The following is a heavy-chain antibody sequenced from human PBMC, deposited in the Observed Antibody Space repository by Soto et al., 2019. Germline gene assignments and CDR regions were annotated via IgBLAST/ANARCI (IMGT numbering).Heavy chain of an antibody. V-gene: IGHV3-7*01. CDR3: ARVIPWYFDC. CDR2: IKQDGSEK. J-gene: IGHJ4*02. Sequence: QPGGSLRLSCAASGFTFNSYWMSWVRQAPGKGLEWVANIKQDGSEKNYVDSVKGRFTLSRDSAKNSLYLQMNSLRAEDTAVYYCARVIPWYFDCWGQGTLVTVSS. CDR1: GFTFNSYW.